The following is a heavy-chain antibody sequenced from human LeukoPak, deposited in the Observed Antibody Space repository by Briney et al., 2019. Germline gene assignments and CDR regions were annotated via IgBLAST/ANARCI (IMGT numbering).Heavy chain of an antibody. Sequence: PGGSLRLSCAASGFTFSSYAMHWVRQAPGKGLEWVAVISYDGSNKYYADSVKGRFTISRDNSKNTLYLQMNSLRAEDTAVYYCARDKGKGSYYDSSGYMVYWGQGTLVTVSS. D-gene: IGHD3-22*01. J-gene: IGHJ4*02. CDR2: ISYDGSNK. CDR1: GFTFSSYA. V-gene: IGHV3-30-3*01. CDR3: ARDKGKGSYYDSSGYMVY.